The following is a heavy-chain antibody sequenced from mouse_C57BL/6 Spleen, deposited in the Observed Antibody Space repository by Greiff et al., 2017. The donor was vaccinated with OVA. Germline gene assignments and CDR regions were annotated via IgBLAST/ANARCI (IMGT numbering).Heavy chain of an antibody. D-gene: IGHD4-1*01. Sequence: VKVVESGAELVKPGASVKMSCKASGYTFTTYPIEWMKQNHGKSLEWIGNFHPYNDDTKYNEKFKGKATLTVEKSSSTVYLELSRLTSDDSAVYYCAKLGRGGGFDYWGQGTTLTVSS. CDR2: FHPYNDDT. V-gene: IGHV1-47*01. CDR1: GYTFTTYP. J-gene: IGHJ2*01. CDR3: AKLGRGGGFDY.